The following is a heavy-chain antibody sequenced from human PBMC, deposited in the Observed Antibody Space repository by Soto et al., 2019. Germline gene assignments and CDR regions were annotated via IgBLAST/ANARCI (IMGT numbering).Heavy chain of an antibody. J-gene: IGHJ4*02. V-gene: IGHV4-59*01. CDR3: ARRLTVTATSGGGSYFDY. Sequence: PSETLSLTCTVSGGSISSYYWSWIRQPPGKGLEWIGYIYYSGSTNYNPSLKSRVTISVDTSKNQFSLKLSSVTAADTAVYYCARRLTVTATSGGGSYFDYWGQGTLVTVSS. CDR1: GGSISSYY. D-gene: IGHD2-21*02. CDR2: IYYSGST.